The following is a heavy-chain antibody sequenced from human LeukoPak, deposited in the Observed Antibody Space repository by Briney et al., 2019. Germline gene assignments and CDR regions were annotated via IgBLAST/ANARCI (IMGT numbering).Heavy chain of an antibody. CDR1: GGSISSYY. D-gene: IGHD3-22*01. CDR3: ARDHYDSSGYYYGGSYYYMDV. J-gene: IGHJ6*03. CDR2: IYYSGST. Sequence: SETLSLTCTVSGGSISSYYWSWIRQPPGKGLEWIGYIYYSGSTNYRPSLKSRVTISVDTSKNQFSLKLSSVTAADTAVYYCARDHYDSSGYYYGGSYYYMDVWGKGTTVTISS. V-gene: IGHV4-59*12.